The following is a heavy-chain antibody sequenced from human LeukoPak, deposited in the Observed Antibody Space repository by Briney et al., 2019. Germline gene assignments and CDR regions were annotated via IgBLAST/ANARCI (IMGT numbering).Heavy chain of an antibody. CDR2: IIPIFGTA. V-gene: IGHV1-69*05. CDR1: GGTFSSYA. CDR3: ARVITMVRGARAGFDY. Sequence: SVKVSCKASGGTFSSYAISWVRQAPGHGLEWMGGIIPIFGTANYAQKFQGRVTITTDESTSTAYMELSSLESEDTAVYYCARVITMVRGARAGFDYLGQGTLVSVSS. D-gene: IGHD3-10*01. J-gene: IGHJ4*02.